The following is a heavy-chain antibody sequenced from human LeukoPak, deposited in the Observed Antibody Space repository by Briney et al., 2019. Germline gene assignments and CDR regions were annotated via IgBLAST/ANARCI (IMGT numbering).Heavy chain of an antibody. V-gene: IGHV4-59*01. Sequence: SETLSLTCSVSGGSIDNFFWGWVRQPPGKGLEWFGYITYNGRTNYNPSLKSRVSMSVDTSKNQFSLKLSSVTAADTAVYYCARVTGTSAILYWGQGTLATVSS. D-gene: IGHD2-2*01. CDR2: ITYNGRT. CDR3: ARVTGTSAILY. J-gene: IGHJ4*02. CDR1: GGSIDNFF.